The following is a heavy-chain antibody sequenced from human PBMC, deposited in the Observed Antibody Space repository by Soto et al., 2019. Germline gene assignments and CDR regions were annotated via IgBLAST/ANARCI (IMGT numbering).Heavy chain of an antibody. CDR2: IYCGDSQT. Sequence: GESLKISCKGSGYAFAGYWIGWVRQMPGIGLEWMGIIYCGDSQTKYNPSFQDQVIMSVDKSIHTAYLQWTSLKASDTAIYYCVRVNSPSLPPWFDPWGQGTHVTVSS. J-gene: IGHJ5*02. CDR1: GYAFAGYW. D-gene: IGHD4-4*01. V-gene: IGHV5-51*01. CDR3: VRVNSPSLPPWFDP.